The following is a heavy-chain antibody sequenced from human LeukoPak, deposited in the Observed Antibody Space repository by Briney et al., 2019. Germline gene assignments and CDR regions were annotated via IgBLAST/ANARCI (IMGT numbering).Heavy chain of an antibody. D-gene: IGHD3-10*01. Sequence: GGTLRLSCEASGFTFSSHWMHWVRQVPGKGLVWVVRMRGDENEINYADSVKGGSTTSRDNAKHTLYLQMNGLRAEDTAMYFCARGHVPGSTRHWDYWGQGTLVTVSS. V-gene: IGHV3-74*01. CDR1: GFTFSSHW. CDR3: ARGHVPGSTRHWDY. J-gene: IGHJ4*02. CDR2: MRGDENEI.